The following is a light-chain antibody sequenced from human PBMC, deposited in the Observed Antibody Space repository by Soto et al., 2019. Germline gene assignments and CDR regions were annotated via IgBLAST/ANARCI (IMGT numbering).Light chain of an antibody. J-gene: IGKJ1*01. CDR3: QQANSFPPT. CDR1: QVISSW. Sequence: DIQMTQSPSSVSASVGDRVSITCRASQVISSWLAKYQQKTAKEPKQLIYAASSLQSGGPSRFSGSRAGTEFSLIIISLQPEDFATYYCQQANSFPPTFGQGTKVDI. V-gene: IGKV1-12*01. CDR2: AAS.